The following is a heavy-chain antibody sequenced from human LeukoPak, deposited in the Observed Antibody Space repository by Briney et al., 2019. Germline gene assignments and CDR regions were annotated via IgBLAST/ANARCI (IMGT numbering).Heavy chain of an antibody. Sequence: GESLKISCKGSGYNFSRYWIGWVRQMPGKGLEWMGIIYPGDSDTRHSPSFQGQVSMSADKSISTAYLQWSSLKASDTAMYYCARHVYCSGGSCRAFDYWGQGTLVTVSS. J-gene: IGHJ4*02. D-gene: IGHD2-15*01. CDR1: GYNFSRYW. CDR3: ARHVYCSGGSCRAFDY. CDR2: IYPGDSDT. V-gene: IGHV5-51*01.